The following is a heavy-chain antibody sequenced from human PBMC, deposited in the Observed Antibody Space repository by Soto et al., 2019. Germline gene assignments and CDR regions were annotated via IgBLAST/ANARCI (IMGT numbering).Heavy chain of an antibody. Sequence: ASVKVSCKASGYTFTSYYMHWVRQAPGQGLEWMGIINPSGGSTSYAQKFQGRVTMTRDTSTSTVYMELSSLRSEDTAVYYCARDRAYYDFWSGYYNYYYYYGMDVWGQGTTVTVSS. CDR2: INPSGGST. J-gene: IGHJ6*02. CDR3: ARDRAYYDFWSGYYNYYYYYGMDV. V-gene: IGHV1-46*01. CDR1: GYTFTSYY. D-gene: IGHD3-3*01.